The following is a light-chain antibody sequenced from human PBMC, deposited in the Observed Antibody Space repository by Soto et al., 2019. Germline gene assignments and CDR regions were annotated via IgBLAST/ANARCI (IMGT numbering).Light chain of an antibody. Sequence: QSVLTQPPSASGSPGQSVTISCTGTSSDIGGYNYVSWYQQHPGKAPKLIIYDVKKRPSGIPDRFSGSKSGNTASLTVSGLQAEDEADYYCSSYAGTLNFDVFGNGTKVTVL. CDR3: SSYAGTLNFDV. V-gene: IGLV2-8*01. CDR1: SSDIGGYNY. J-gene: IGLJ1*01. CDR2: DVK.